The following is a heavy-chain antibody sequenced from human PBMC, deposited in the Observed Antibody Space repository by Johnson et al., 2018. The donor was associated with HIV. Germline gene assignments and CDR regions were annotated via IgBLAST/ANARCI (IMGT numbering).Heavy chain of an antibody. J-gene: IGHJ3*02. V-gene: IGHV3-15*01. CDR3: ARDGQWGSTTWYSAFDI. CDR2: IKSKTDGGTT. Sequence: VQLVESGGGLVKPGGSLRLSCAASGFTFSNAWMSWVRQAPGKGLEWVGHIKSKTDGGTTDYAAPVKGRFTISRDNSKNTLYLQMGSLRAEDMAVYYCARDGQWGSTTWYSAFDIWGQGTMVTVSS. CDR1: GFTFSNAW. D-gene: IGHD6-13*01.